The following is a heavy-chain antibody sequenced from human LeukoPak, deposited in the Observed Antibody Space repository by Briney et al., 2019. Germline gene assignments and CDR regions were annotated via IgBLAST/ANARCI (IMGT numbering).Heavy chain of an antibody. J-gene: IGHJ5*02. CDR2: MNPNSGST. D-gene: IGHD3-16*01. CDR3: ARGEGGYAFSRFDP. Sequence: ASVKVSCKASGYTFTNYDINWVRQATGQGLEWMGWMNPNSGSTGYAQKFQGRVTMTRNTSISTAYMEVNSLRSEDTAVYYCARGEGGYAFSRFDPWGQGTLVTVSS. CDR1: GYTFTNYD. V-gene: IGHV1-8*01.